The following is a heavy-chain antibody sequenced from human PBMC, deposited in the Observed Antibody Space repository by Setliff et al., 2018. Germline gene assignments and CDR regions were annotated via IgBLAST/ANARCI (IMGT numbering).Heavy chain of an antibody. CDR1: GVSITSDY. CDR2: IFFGGST. J-gene: IGHJ6*03. V-gene: IGHV4-59*01. CDR3: ARLLRERPSLQPNYYYYMDV. Sequence: LSLTCTVSGVSITSDYWSWIRQSPGKGLEWIAYIFFGGSTTYNPSLTGRVTMSVETSKNQFSLRLTSLTAADTAVYYCARLLRERPSLQPNYYYYMDVWGKGTTVTVS. D-gene: IGHD3-3*01.